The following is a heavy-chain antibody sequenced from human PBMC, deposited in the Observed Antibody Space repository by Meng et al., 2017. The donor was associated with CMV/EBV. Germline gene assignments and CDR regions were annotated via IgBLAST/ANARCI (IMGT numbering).Heavy chain of an antibody. CDR3: ARDRSGGYYYY. D-gene: IGHD3-22*01. Sequence: GSLRLSCTVSGGSISSYYWSWIRQPPGKGLEWIGYIYYSGSTNYNPSLKSRVTMSVDTSKNQFSLKLSSVTAADTAVYYCARDRSGGYYYYWGQGTLVTVSS. J-gene: IGHJ4*02. V-gene: IGHV4-59*01. CDR2: IYYSGST. CDR1: GGSISSYY.